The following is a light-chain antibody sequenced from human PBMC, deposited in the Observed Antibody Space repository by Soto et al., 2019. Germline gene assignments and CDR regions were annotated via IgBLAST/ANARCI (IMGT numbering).Light chain of an antibody. CDR1: SSNIGSNY. CDR2: NYN. Sequence: QSVVTQPPSASGTPGQTVTISCSGSSSNIGSNYVYWYQQLPGTAPKLLIYNYNLRPSGVVDRFSGSRSGTSASLGITGLQTGDEADYYCGTWDSSLSAGVFGGGTKVTVL. CDR3: GTWDSSLSAGV. V-gene: IGLV1-47*02. J-gene: IGLJ2*01.